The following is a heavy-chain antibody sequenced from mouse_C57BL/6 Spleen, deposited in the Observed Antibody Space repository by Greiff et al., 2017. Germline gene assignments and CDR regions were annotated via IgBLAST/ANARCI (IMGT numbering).Heavy chain of an antibody. V-gene: IGHV5-17*01. Sequence: EVKLVESGGGLVKPGGSLKLSCAASGFTFSDYGMHWVRQAPEKGLEWVAYISSGSSTIYYADTVKGRFPISRDNAKNTLFLQMTSLRSEDTAMYYCARVHYYGSSYDYAMDYWGQGTSVTVSS. D-gene: IGHD1-1*01. CDR1: GFTFSDYG. CDR3: ARVHYYGSSYDYAMDY. J-gene: IGHJ4*01. CDR2: ISSGSSTI.